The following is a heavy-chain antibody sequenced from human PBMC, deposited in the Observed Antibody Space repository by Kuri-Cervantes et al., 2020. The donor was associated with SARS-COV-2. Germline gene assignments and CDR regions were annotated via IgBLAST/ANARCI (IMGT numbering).Heavy chain of an antibody. J-gene: IGHJ5*02. CDR3: ARGGLTYYDFWSGYYTGIGWFDP. CDR2: IYTSGST. V-gene: IGHV4-4*07. CDR1: GGSISSYY. D-gene: IGHD3-3*01. Sequence: GSLRLSCTVSGGSISSYYWSWIRQPAGKGLEWIGRIYTSGSTNYNPSLKSRVTISVDTSKNQFSLKLSSVTAADTAVYYCARGGLTYYDFWSGYYTGIGWFDPWGQGTLVTVSS.